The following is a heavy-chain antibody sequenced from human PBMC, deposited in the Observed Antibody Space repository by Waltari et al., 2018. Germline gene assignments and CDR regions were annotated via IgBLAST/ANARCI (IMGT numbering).Heavy chain of an antibody. CDR3: ARATRIMITFGGVIAFDP. CDR2: IYHTGST. D-gene: IGHD3-16*02. Sequence: QLQLQESGPGLVKPSETLSLTCTVPGGPISTDSYYWGWIRQPPGKGLEWIGGIYHTGSTYYNPSLKSRVTVSQDTPKNQFSLKLSSVTAADTALYYCARATRIMITFGGVIAFDPWGQGTLVTVSS. V-gene: IGHV4-39*01. J-gene: IGHJ5*02. CDR1: GGPISTDSYY.